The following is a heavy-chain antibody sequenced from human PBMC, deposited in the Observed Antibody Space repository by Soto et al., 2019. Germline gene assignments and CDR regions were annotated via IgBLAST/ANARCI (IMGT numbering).Heavy chain of an antibody. V-gene: IGHV4-34*01. D-gene: IGHD5-18*01. J-gene: IGHJ6*02. CDR1: GGSFSGYY. Sequence: ETLSLTCAVYGGSFSGYYWSWIRQPPGKGLEWIGEINHSGSTNYNPSLKSRVTISVDTSKNQFSLKLSSVTAADTAVHYCAREFAVDTAMDGVDVWGQGTTVTVSS. CDR2: INHSGST. CDR3: AREFAVDTAMDGVDV.